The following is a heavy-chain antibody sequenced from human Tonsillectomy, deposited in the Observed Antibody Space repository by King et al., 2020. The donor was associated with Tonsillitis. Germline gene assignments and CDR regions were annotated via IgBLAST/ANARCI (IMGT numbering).Heavy chain of an antibody. V-gene: IGHV4-59*01. CDR3: ASHWSGSWPFDY. CDR2: IYYSGST. Sequence: QLPLQESGPGLVKPSETLSLTCTVSGGSISSYYWSWIRQPPGKGLEWIGYIYYSGSTNYNPSLKSRVTISVDTSKNQFSLKLSSVTAADTAVYYCASHWSGSWPFDYWGQGTLVTVSS. CDR1: GGSISSYY. D-gene: IGHD3-3*01. J-gene: IGHJ4*02.